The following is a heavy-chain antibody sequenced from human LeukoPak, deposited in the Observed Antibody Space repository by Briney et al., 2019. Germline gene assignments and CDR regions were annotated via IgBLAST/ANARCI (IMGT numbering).Heavy chain of an antibody. D-gene: IGHD2-15*01. Sequence: RGSLRLSCAASGFTFSSYSMNWVRQAPGKGLEWVSSISRSSSYIYYADSVKGRFTISRDNAKNSLYLQMNSLRAEDTAVYYCARDGDIVARKGTEYFQHWGQGTLVTVSS. CDR2: ISRSSSYI. J-gene: IGHJ1*01. CDR1: GFTFSSYS. CDR3: ARDGDIVARKGTEYFQH. V-gene: IGHV3-21*01.